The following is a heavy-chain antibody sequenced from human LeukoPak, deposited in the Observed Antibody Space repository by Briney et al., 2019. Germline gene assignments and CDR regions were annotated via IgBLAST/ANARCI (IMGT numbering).Heavy chain of an antibody. D-gene: IGHD1-1*01. CDR3: ARDKQLDWAHYYMEV. J-gene: IGHJ6*03. Sequence: ASVKVSCKASGYTFTGYYMHWVRQAPGQGLEWMGWINPNSGGTNYAQKFQGRVTMTRDTSISTAYMELSRLRSDDTAVYYCARDKQLDWAHYYMEVWGKGTTVTVSS. CDR1: GYTFTGYY. CDR2: INPNSGGT. V-gene: IGHV1-2*02.